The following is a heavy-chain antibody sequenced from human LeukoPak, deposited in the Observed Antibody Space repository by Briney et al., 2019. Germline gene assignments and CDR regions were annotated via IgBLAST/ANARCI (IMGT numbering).Heavy chain of an antibody. Sequence: GGSLRLSCAASGFTFSSYTMSWVRQAPGKELEWVSYISSSSSTIYYADSVKGRFTISRDNAKNSLYLQMNSLRAEDTAVYYCARVFYDSSGYCFDYWGQGTLVTVSS. CDR2: ISSSSSTI. D-gene: IGHD3-22*01. J-gene: IGHJ4*02. CDR3: ARVFYDSSGYCFDY. V-gene: IGHV3-48*01. CDR1: GFTFSSYT.